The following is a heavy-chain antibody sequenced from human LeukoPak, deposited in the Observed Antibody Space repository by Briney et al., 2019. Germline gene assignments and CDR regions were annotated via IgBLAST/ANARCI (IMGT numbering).Heavy chain of an antibody. V-gene: IGHV1-18*01. CDR1: GYTFTSYG. D-gene: IGHD3-22*01. CDR2: ISAYNGST. Sequence: ASVKVSCKASGYTFTSYGISWVRQAPGQGLEWMGWISAYNGSTNYAQKLQGRVTMTTDTSTSTAYMELSSLKSDETAVYYCARISYYYDSSGYDYWGQGTLVTVSS. J-gene: IGHJ4*02. CDR3: ARISYYYDSSGYDY.